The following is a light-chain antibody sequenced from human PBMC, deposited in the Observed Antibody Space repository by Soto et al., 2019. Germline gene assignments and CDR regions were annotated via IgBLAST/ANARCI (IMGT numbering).Light chain of an antibody. CDR1: QSVSST. J-gene: IGKJ1*01. CDR2: GAS. Sequence: EIVMTQSPATLSVSPGERATLSCRASQSVSSTLAWYQQKPGQAPRLLIYGASTRATGIPARFSGSGSGTEFTRTISSMQSEDFAVYYCQQYNTWPPTWTFVQGTKVEIK. CDR3: QQYNTWPPTWT. V-gene: IGKV3-15*01.